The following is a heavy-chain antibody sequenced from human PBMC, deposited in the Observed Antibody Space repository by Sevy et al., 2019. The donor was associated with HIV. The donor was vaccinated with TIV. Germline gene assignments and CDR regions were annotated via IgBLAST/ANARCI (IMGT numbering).Heavy chain of an antibody. CDR3: ARESGSDWYLDY. D-gene: IGHD2-21*02. Sequence: VGSLRLSCKASGFIFSRYGVHWVRQAPGKGLEWVASIFNDGKTKYYGDPVKGRFTISRDDSKNTLYLQMDSLRAEDTAVYYCARESGSDWYLDYWGQGTLVTVSS. CDR1: GFIFSRYG. J-gene: IGHJ4*02. V-gene: IGHV3-33*01. CDR2: IFNDGKTK.